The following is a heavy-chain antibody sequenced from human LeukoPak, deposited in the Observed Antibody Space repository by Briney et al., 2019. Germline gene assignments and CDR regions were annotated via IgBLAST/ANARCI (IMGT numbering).Heavy chain of an antibody. V-gene: IGHV3-23*01. CDR1: GFTFSTHA. J-gene: IGHJ4*02. CDR3: VKGRDYNDASAYYIGDY. Sequence: PGGSLRLSCAASGFTFSTHAMIWVRQAPGKGPEWVSSITGSGTGTYYRDSVKGRFTISRENSNDTLYLQMNSLRAEDTAVYYCVKGRDYNDASAYYIGDYWGQGTLVTVSS. CDR2: ITGSGTGT. D-gene: IGHD3-22*01.